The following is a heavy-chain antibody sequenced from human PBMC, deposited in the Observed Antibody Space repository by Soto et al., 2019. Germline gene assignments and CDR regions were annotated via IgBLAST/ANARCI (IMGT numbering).Heavy chain of an antibody. CDR1: GFTFRNHA. J-gene: IGHJ6*02. V-gene: IGHV3-30-3*01. D-gene: IGHD2-15*01. Sequence: QVQLVESGGGVVQPGGSPRLSCAASGFTFRNHAMHWVRQAPGKGLECLAVIAHDGSNAFYRDSVKGRFTVSRDNSKNTLYLYMNSLRSEDTVVYYCARGDREDILVVVGARPGEYGTDIWGQGTTVIVSS. CDR2: IAHDGSNA. CDR3: ARGDREDILVVVGARPGEYGTDI.